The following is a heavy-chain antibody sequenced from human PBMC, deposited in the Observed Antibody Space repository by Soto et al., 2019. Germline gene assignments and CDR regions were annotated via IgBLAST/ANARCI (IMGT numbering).Heavy chain of an antibody. Sequence: ESGGGLVQPGGSLRLSCAASGFTFTNFGMNWVRQAPGKGLEWVSGIGGSGGDTYYADSVRGRFTISRDNSKNTLYLRMNSLRAEDTAVYFCTTTLGRGTTSSGGVYWGQGALVTVSS. CDR1: GFTFTNFG. J-gene: IGHJ4*02. CDR2: IGGSGGDT. CDR3: TTTLGRGTTSSGGVY. D-gene: IGHD1-1*01. V-gene: IGHV3-23*01.